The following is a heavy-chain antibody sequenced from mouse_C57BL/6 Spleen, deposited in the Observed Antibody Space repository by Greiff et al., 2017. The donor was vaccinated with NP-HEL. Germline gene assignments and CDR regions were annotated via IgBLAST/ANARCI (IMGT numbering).Heavy chain of an antibody. CDR3: ARRAGAYYAMDY. Sequence: VQLQQSGPELVKPGASVKISCKASGYAFSSSWMNWVKQRPGKGLEWIGRIYPGDGDTNYNGKVKGKATLTADKSSSTAYMQLSSLTSEDSAVYFCARRAGAYYAMDYWGQGTSVTVSS. V-gene: IGHV1-82*01. D-gene: IGHD3-3*01. J-gene: IGHJ4*01. CDR1: GYAFSSSW. CDR2: IYPGDGDT.